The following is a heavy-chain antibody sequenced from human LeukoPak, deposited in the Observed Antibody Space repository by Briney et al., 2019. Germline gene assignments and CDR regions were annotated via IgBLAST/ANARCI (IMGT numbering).Heavy chain of an antibody. J-gene: IGHJ4*02. CDR2: SRAKIDSYTT. V-gene: IGHV3-72*01. CDR3: VREYYYDFPQ. D-gene: IGHD3-3*01. CDR1: GFTFSDHY. Sequence: GRSLRLSCAASGFTFSDHYMDWVRQAPGKGLEWVGRSRAKIDSYTTEYAASVKGRFTISRDESENTLYLHMNSLKTEDTAVYYCVREYYYDFPQWGQGTLVTVSS.